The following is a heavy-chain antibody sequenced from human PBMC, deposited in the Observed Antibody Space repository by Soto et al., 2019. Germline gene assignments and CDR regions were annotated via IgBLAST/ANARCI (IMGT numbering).Heavy chain of an antibody. Sequence: SVKVSCKASGGTFSSYAISWVREAPGHGLELMGGIIPIFGTANYAQKFQGRVTITADKSTSTAYMELSSLRSEDTAVYYCARQGCPNGVCTPNSPNWFDLWGQRTLVTVYS. CDR2: IIPIFGTA. J-gene: IGHJ5*02. CDR3: ARQGCPNGVCTPNSPNWFDL. D-gene: IGHD2-8*01. V-gene: IGHV1-69*06. CDR1: GGTFSSYA.